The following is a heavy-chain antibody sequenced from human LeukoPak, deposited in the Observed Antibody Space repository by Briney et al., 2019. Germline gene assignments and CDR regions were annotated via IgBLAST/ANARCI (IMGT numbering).Heavy chain of an antibody. D-gene: IGHD5-12*01. J-gene: IGHJ4*02. Sequence: GGSLRLSCEASGFTVSSNYMNWVRQAPGKGLEWVSAISGSGGSTYYADSVKGRFTISRDNSKNTLYLQMNSLRAEDTAVYYCAKALRAYSGYDFMDYWGQGTLVIVSS. V-gene: IGHV3-23*01. CDR2: ISGSGGST. CDR1: GFTVSSNY. CDR3: AKALRAYSGYDFMDY.